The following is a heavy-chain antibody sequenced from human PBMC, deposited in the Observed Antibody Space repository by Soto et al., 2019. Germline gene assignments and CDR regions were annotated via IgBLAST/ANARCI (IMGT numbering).Heavy chain of an antibody. CDR1: GFTFSNYD. D-gene: IGHD2-15*01. J-gene: IGHJ3*02. V-gene: IGHV3-23*01. CDR2: ISKSGATT. Sequence: EVQLLESGGGLVQPGGSLRLSCAASGFTFSNYDMTWVRQAPGKGLEWVSTISKSGATTYYADSVRGRFTISRDNSKSTLYLQMNSLRAEDTALYYSAKNQWGYAFDIWGQGTMLTVSS. CDR3: AKNQWGYAFDI.